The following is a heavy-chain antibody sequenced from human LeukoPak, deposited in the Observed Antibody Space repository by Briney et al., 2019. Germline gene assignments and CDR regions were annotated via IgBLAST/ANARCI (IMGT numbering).Heavy chain of an antibody. CDR1: GFTFSSYW. J-gene: IGHJ4*02. V-gene: IGHV3-7*01. CDR3: ARFPERYYFDY. Sequence: GGSLRLSCAASGFTFSSYWMSWVRQAPGKGLEWVANIKLDVSEKYYVDSVKGRFTISRDNAKNSLYLQMNSLRAEDTAVYYCARFPERYYFDYWGQGTLVTVSS. D-gene: IGHD3-9*01. CDR2: IKLDVSEK.